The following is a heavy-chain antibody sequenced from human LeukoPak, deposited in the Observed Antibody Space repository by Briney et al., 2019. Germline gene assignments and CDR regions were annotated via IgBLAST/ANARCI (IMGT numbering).Heavy chain of an antibody. D-gene: IGHD6-6*01. J-gene: IGHJ6*03. CDR1: GFPFSDYY. Sequence: GGSLTLSCAASGFPFSDYYMSWIRQAPGKGLEWVSYISSSGSTIYYADSVKGRFTISRDNAKNSLYLQMTSLRAEGTAVYYCARVVARPYYYYYMDVWGKGTTVTVSS. CDR3: ARVVARPYYYYYMDV. CDR2: ISSSGSTI. V-gene: IGHV3-11*01.